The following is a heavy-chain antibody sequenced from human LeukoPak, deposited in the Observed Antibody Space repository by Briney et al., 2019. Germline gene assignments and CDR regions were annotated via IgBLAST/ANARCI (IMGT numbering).Heavy chain of an antibody. J-gene: IGHJ3*01. D-gene: IGHD5-24*01. CDR1: GDSVSSNTTA. Sequence: SQTLSLTCAISGDSVSSNTTACNWIRQSPSRGLEWLGRTYYRSKWYNDYAISVKSRITINPDTSKNHFSLQLNSVTAEDTAVYYCVRGGQGDGYSTDEAFDFWGHGTVVTVSS. V-gene: IGHV6-1*01. CDR3: VRGGQGDGYSTDEAFDF. CDR2: TYYRSKWYN.